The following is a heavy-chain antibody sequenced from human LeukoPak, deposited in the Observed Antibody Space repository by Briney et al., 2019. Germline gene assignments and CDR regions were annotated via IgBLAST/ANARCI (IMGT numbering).Heavy chain of an antibody. CDR3: ARDLSSLYVATTHS. D-gene: IGHD5-12*01. CDR1: GGTFSSYA. Sequence: SVKVSCKASGGTFSSYAISWVRQAPGQGLEWMGRIIPILGIANYAQKFRGRVTITADKSTSTAYMELSSLRSEDTAVYYCARDLSSLYVATTHSWGQGTLVTVSS. V-gene: IGHV1-69*04. CDR2: IIPILGIA. J-gene: IGHJ4*02.